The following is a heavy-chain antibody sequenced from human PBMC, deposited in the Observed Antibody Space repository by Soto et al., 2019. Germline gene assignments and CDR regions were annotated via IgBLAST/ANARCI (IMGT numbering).Heavy chain of an antibody. Sequence: QDQLVQSGAEVKKPGASVTVSCKASGYSFTNYGITWVRQAPGQGLEWMGWISRFNGNTHYAQKLQGRVTMTTDASTSTAYMELRSLRSDDTGVYYCARDRGVAPPVAGNTHYYYYMDVWGKGTTVTVSS. CDR3: ARDRGVAPPVAGNTHYYYYMDV. CDR2: ISRFNGNT. V-gene: IGHV1-18*01. CDR1: GYSFTNYG. J-gene: IGHJ6*03. D-gene: IGHD6-19*01.